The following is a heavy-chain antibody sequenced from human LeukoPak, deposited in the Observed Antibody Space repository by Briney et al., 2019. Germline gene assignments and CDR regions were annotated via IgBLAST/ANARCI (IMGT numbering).Heavy chain of an antibody. CDR1: GGSFSGYY. CDR3: ARGQGTVTTH. J-gene: IGHJ4*02. CDR2: INHSGST. D-gene: IGHD4-17*01. V-gene: IGHV4-34*01. Sequence: PSETLSLTSAVYGGSFSGYYWSWIRQPPGKGLEWIGEINHSGSTNYNPSLKSRVTISVDTSKNQFSLNLSSVTAADTAVYYCARGQGTVTTHWGQGTLVTVSS.